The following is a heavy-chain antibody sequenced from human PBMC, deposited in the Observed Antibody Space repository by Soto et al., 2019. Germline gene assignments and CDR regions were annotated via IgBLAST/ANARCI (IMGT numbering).Heavy chain of an antibody. V-gene: IGHV5-51*01. CDR3: AAVVPAAIWFGELYFDY. D-gene: IGHD2-2*01. CDR2: IYPADSQT. CDR1: GYDFTSNW. Sequence: GESLKISCKGSGYDFTSNWIGWVRQMPGKGLEWMGIIYPADSQTRYRPSLQGQVTISADKSISTAYLQWSSLKASDTAMYYCAAVVPAAIWFGELYFDYWGQGTLVTVSS. J-gene: IGHJ4*02.